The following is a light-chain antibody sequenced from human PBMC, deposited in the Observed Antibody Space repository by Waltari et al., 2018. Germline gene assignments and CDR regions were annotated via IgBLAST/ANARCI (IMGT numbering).Light chain of an antibody. V-gene: IGLV2-23*02. CDR2: EVT. J-gene: IGLJ3*02. CDR1: SDAVGGYNF. Sequence: QSALTQPASVSGSAGQSIPISCTGTSDAVGGYNFVSWYQQNPGKAPRLLISEVTKRPSGVSSRFSGSKSGITASLTISGLQTEDEADYYCCSYAGGATWVFGGGTKLTVL. CDR3: CSYAGGATWV.